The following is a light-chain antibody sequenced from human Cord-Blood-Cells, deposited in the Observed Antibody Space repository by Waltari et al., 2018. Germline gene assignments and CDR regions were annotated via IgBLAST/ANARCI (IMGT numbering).Light chain of an antibody. CDR1: QGISNS. CDR3: QQYYSTPT. CDR2: AAS. Sequence: DIQMTQSPSSLSAYVGDRVTITCRASQGISNSLAWYQQKPGKAPQLLLYAASRLESGVPSRFSGSGSGTDYTLTISSLQPKDFATYYCQQYYSTPTFGQGTKVEIK. J-gene: IGKJ1*01. V-gene: IGKV1-NL1*01.